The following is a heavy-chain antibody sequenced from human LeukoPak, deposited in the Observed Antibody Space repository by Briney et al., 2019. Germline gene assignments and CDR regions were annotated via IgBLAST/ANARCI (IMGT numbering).Heavy chain of an antibody. Sequence: SVKVSCKASGGTFTSYAISWVRQAPGQGLEWMGGIIPIFGTANYAQKFQGRVTITTDESTSTAYMELSSLRSEDTAVYYCALGYYDSSGYYGGYNWFDPWGQGTLVTVSS. D-gene: IGHD3-22*01. V-gene: IGHV1-69*05. CDR3: ALGYYDSSGYYGGYNWFDP. CDR2: IIPIFGTA. J-gene: IGHJ5*02. CDR1: GGTFTSYA.